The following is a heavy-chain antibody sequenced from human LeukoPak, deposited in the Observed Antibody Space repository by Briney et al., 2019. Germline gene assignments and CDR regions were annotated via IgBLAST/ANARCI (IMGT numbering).Heavy chain of an antibody. J-gene: IGHJ4*02. Sequence: GGTLRLSCAASGFIFSNYGMSWVRQAPGKGLEWVSAIRGNAGTTYYADSVKGRFTISRDNAKNSLYLQMNSLRAEDTAVYYCARGRYAMKHLDYCGQGTLVTVSS. CDR1: GFIFSNYG. D-gene: IGHD5-18*01. CDR2: IRGNAGTT. V-gene: IGHV3-23*01. CDR3: ARGRYAMKHLDY.